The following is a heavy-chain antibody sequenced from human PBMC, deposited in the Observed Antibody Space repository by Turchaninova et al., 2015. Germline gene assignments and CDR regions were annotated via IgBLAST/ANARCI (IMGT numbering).Heavy chain of an antibody. CDR1: GRTCSSYA. CDR2: IIPIVGTA. D-gene: IGHD1-26*01. J-gene: IGHJ4*02. V-gene: IGHV1-69*01. Sequence: QVQRVPSGAGVEKHGYQGKVACKASGRTCSSYAISWVRQAPGQGLEWMGGIIPIVGTANYAQKFQGRVTITADESTSTAYMELSSLRSEDTAVYYCARGRYSGSQQVDYWGQGTLVTVSS. CDR3: ARGRYSGSQQVDY.